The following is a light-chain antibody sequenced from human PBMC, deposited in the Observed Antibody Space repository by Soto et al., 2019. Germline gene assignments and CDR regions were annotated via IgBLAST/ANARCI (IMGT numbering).Light chain of an antibody. J-gene: IGKJ1*01. V-gene: IGKV3-20*01. CDR1: QSIISSY. Sequence: EILLTQSPGTLSLSPGERATLSCRASQSIISSYLAWYQQKPGQAPRLLIYGASSRATGIPDRFSGSGSGTDLLLIIRRLEPEVFAVYYCKQYVRSPEPSGKGTKVEIK. CDR2: GAS. CDR3: KQYVRSPEP.